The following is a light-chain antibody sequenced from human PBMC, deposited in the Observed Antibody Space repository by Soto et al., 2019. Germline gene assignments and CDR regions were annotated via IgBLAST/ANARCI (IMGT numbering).Light chain of an antibody. Sequence: EIVLTQSPGALSLSRGERATLCCRASQSVSSSYLSWYQQKPCQSPRLLIYGASSRATGIPDRFSGSGSGTNFTLTISRLEPEDFAVYYCQQYGSSPLTFGGGTKVDIK. CDR2: GAS. V-gene: IGKV3-20*01. CDR3: QQYGSSPLT. CDR1: QSVSSSY. J-gene: IGKJ4*01.